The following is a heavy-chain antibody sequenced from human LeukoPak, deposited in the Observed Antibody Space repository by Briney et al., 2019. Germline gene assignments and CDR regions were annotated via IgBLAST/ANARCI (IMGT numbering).Heavy chain of an antibody. CDR2: ISHDGTNT. J-gene: IGHJ4*02. Sequence: GGYLRLSCAASGFTFSSYGMHWVRQAPGKGLEWVAAISHDGTNTHYAESVKGRFTISRDNSKNMLYLQMNSLRAEDTALYYCAETGPTDFWGQGTLVTVSS. CDR1: GFTFSSYG. V-gene: IGHV3-30*03. D-gene: IGHD3-9*01. CDR3: AETGPTDF.